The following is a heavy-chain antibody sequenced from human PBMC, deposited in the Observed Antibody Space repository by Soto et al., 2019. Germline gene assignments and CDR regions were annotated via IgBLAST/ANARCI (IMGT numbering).Heavy chain of an antibody. Sequence: QVQLVQSGAEVKKPGSSVKVSCKASGDTFSFYTINWVRQAPGLGLEWMGRVNPIVSMSNYAQKFQGRVTITADKSTNTAYMQLSSLRYEDTAIYYCAANYGSGYRAFDYWGQGALVTVSS. V-gene: IGHV1-69*02. CDR3: AANYGSGYRAFDY. CDR1: GDTFSFYT. D-gene: IGHD3-10*01. J-gene: IGHJ4*02. CDR2: VNPIVSMS.